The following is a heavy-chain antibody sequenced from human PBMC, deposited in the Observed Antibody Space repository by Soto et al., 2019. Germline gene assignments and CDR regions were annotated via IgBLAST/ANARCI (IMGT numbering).Heavy chain of an antibody. CDR1: GYTFTSYG. CDR2: ISAYNGNT. V-gene: IGHV1-18*01. J-gene: IGHJ4*02. Sequence: QVQLVQSGAEVKKPGASVKVSCKASGYTFTSYGISWVRQSPGQALEWRGWISAYNGNTKYQQKLQGRVTMTTDTTTSTAYMELRSMGSDATAVYYCAREPNYFDYWGQGTLVTVSS. CDR3: AREPNYFDY.